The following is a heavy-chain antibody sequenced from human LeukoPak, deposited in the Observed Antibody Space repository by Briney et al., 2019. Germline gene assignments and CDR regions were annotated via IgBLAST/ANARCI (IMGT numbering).Heavy chain of an antibody. CDR1: GCSISSSSYY. Sequence: SETLSLTCTVSGCSISSSSYYWGWIRQPPGKGLEWMGSIYYSGSTYYNPSLKSRVTISVDTSKNPFSLKLSSVTAADTAVYYCARLWSGFDYWGQGTLVTVSS. CDR2: IYYSGST. V-gene: IGHV4-39*01. CDR3: ARLWSGFDY. J-gene: IGHJ4*02. D-gene: IGHD3-3*01.